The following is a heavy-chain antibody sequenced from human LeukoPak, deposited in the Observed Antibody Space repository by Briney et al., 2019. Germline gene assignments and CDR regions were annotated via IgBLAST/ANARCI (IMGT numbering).Heavy chain of an antibody. CDR1: GYTFTTYV. CDR2: INTYTRNP. Sequence: ASVKVSCKASGYTFTTYVLNWVRQAPGQGFEWMGYINTYTRNPTYAQGFTGRFVFSLDTSVSTAYLQISNLKAEDTAVYYCARQVGTASSHDFGHWGHGTLVTVSS. V-gene: IGHV7-4-1*02. CDR3: ARQVGTASSHDFGH. J-gene: IGHJ4*01. D-gene: IGHD2-21*02.